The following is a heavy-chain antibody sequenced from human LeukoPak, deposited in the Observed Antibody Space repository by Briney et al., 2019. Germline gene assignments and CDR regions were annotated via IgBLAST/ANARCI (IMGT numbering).Heavy chain of an antibody. J-gene: IGHJ4*02. D-gene: IGHD1-20*01. Sequence: PSETLSLTCTVSGGSISSSSYYWGWIRQPPGKGLEWIGSIYYSGSTYYNPSLKSRVTISVDTSKNQFSLKLSSVTAADTAVYYCARVVRVITGTAFDYWGQGTLVTVSS. CDR3: ARVVRVITGTAFDY. CDR1: GGSISSSSYY. V-gene: IGHV4-39*07. CDR2: IYYSGST.